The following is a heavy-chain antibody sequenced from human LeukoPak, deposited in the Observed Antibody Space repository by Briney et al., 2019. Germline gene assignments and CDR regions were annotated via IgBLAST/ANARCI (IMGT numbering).Heavy chain of an antibody. CDR3: ADRGRTRIGPFDY. CDR2: IYYSGST. J-gene: IGHJ4*02. CDR1: GGSISSSSYY. D-gene: IGHD1-26*01. Sequence: SETLSLTCTVSGGSISSSSYYWGWIRQPPGKGLEWIGSIYYSGSTYYNPSLKSRVTISVDTSKNQFSLKLSSVTAADTAVYYCADRGRTRIGPFDYWGQGTLVTVSS. V-gene: IGHV4-39*01.